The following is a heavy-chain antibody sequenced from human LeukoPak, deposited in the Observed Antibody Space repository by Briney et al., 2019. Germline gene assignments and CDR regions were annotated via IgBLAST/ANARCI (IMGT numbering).Heavy chain of an antibody. CDR3: ARDRDYYGSGSYFDY. D-gene: IGHD3-10*01. CDR2: INPSGGST. J-gene: IGHJ4*02. Sequence: ASVKVSCKASGYTFTSYYMHWVRQAPGQGLEWMGIINPSGGSTSYAQKFQGRVTMTRDMSTSTVYMELSSLRSEDTAVYYCARDRDYYGSGSYFDYWGQGTLVTVSS. V-gene: IGHV1-46*01. CDR1: GYTFTSYY.